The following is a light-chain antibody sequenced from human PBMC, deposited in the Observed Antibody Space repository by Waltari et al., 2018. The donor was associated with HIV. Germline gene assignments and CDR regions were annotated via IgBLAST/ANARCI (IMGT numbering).Light chain of an antibody. J-gene: IGLJ3*02. CDR3: QTWGTGIRV. CDR2: LNSDGSH. Sequence: QLVLTQSPSASASLGASVKLTCPLSSGHSSYAIAWPPQQPEKGPRYLMKLNSDGSHSKGDGIPDRFSGSSSGAERYLTISSLQSEDEADYYCQTWGTGIRVFGGGTKLTVL. V-gene: IGLV4-69*01. CDR1: SGHSSYA.